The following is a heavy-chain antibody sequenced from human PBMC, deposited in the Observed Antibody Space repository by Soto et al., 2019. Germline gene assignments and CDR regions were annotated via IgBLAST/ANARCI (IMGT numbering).Heavy chain of an antibody. V-gene: IGHV3-15*07. CDR2: IRSKTDGGTP. Sequence: EVQLVESGGGLVKPGESLRLSCAASGFTFTNAWTNWVRQAPGKGLEWVGRIRSKTDGGTPDYAAPVKGRFTISRDDSKNTLYVQMNSLKTEDTAIYYCTTEKGYWGQGTLVTVSS. CDR3: TTEKGY. CDR1: GFTFTNAW. J-gene: IGHJ4*02.